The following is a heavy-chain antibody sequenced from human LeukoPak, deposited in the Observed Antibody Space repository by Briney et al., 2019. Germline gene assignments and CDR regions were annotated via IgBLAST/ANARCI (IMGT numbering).Heavy chain of an antibody. J-gene: IGHJ5*02. CDR3: AREIRRGSGSYRNWFDP. CDR2: IYYSGST. V-gene: IGHV4-59*01. Sequence: SETMSLTCTVSGGSISSYYWSWTRQPPGKGLEWIGYIYYSGSTNYNPSLKSRVTISVDTSKNQFSLKLSSVTAADTAVYYCAREIRRGSGSYRNWFDPWGQGTLVTVSS. D-gene: IGHD3-10*01. CDR1: GGSISSYY.